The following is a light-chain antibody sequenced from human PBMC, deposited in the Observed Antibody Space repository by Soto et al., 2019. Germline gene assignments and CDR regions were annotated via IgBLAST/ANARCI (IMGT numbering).Light chain of an antibody. J-gene: IGLJ1*01. CDR2: GNN. CDR3: LSYDTSIFV. V-gene: IGLV1-44*01. CDR1: SSNIGSNS. Sequence: QSVLTQPPSASGTPGQRVTISCSGSSSNIGSNSVTWYQQLPGTAPKFLIYGNNQRPSGVPDRFSGSKSGTSASLAISGLQSEDEADYYCLSYDTSIFVFGSGTKLTVL.